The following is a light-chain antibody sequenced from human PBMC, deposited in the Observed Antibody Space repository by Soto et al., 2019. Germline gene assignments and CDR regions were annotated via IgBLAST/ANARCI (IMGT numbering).Light chain of an antibody. CDR3: QQYDILIT. CDR1: QDIRDK. CDR2: DAS. J-gene: IGKJ4*01. Sequence: DIQMTQSPSSLSASVGDRVTITCQASQDIRDKLNWYQQKPGKAPKLLIYDASNLETGVPSTFRGSGSGTEFTFSISSLQPEDFAAYYCQQYDILITFGGGTKVEIK. V-gene: IGKV1-33*01.